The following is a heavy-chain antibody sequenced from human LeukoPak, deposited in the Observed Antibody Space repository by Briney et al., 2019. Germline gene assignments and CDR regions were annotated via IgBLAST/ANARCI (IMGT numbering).Heavy chain of an antibody. J-gene: IGHJ4*02. D-gene: IGHD3-22*01. Sequence: PGGSLRLSCAASGFTFSSYNMNWVRQAPGKGLEWVSYISSSSSTIYYADSVKGRFTISRDNAKNSLYLQMNSLRAEDTAVYYCPRGPSSPPFFSYYYYDSSGYNLDYWGQGTLVTVSS. CDR1: GFTFSSYN. CDR3: PRGPSSPPFFSYYYYDSSGYNLDY. CDR2: ISSSSSTI. V-gene: IGHV3-48*01.